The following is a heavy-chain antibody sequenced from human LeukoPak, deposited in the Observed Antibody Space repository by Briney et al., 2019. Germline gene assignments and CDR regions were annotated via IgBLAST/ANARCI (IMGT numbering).Heavy chain of an antibody. D-gene: IGHD3-22*01. CDR2: IYTSGST. CDR1: GGSISGYY. Sequence: PSETLSLTCTVSGGSISGYYWSWIRQPAGKGLEWIGRIYTSGSTNYNPSLKSRVTMSVDTSKNQFSLKLSSVTAADTAVYYCRATYYDSSGYYYGFDYWGQGTLVTVSS. CDR3: RATYYDSSGYYYGFDY. V-gene: IGHV4-4*07. J-gene: IGHJ4*02.